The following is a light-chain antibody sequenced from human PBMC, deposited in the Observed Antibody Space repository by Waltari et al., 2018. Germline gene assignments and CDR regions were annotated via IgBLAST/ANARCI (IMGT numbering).Light chain of an antibody. J-gene: IGKJ1*01. CDR3: QHYVRLPAT. CDR2: GAS. V-gene: IGKV3-20*01. Sequence: EIVLTQPPGSLSSSPGERVTLSCRASQSVSRALAWYQQKPGQAPRLRIFGASNRATGIPDRFSGSGSETDFSLTISRLEPEDFAVYYCQHYVRLPATFGRGTKVEIK. CDR1: QSVSRA.